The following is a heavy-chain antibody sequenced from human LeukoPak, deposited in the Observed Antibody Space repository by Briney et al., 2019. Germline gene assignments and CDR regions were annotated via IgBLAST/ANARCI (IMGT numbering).Heavy chain of an antibody. CDR1: GYTFTSYA. J-gene: IGHJ6*02. V-gene: IGHV1-3*01. CDR3: SRDPLYCSITICYTPYGMDV. Sequence: ASLKVSCKASGYTFTSYAMHWVRQAPGQRLEWMACINDDNGNTKYSQKFQGRVTITRDTSTITAYMELSSLRSEDTAMYYFSRDPLYCSITICYTPYGMDVGSQGTTATVSS. D-gene: IGHD2-2*02. CDR2: INDDNGNT.